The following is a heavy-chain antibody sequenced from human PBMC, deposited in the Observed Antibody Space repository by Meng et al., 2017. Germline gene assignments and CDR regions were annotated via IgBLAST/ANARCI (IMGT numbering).Heavy chain of an antibody. Sequence: QAHLVHSGSEVKKPGASGKVSCKASGYTFTSYAMNWVRQAPGQGLEWMGWINTNTGNPTYAQGFTGRFVFSLDTSVSTAYLQISSLKAEDTAGYYCAREGRVDFDYWGQGTLVTVSS. CDR3: AREGRVDFDY. CDR2: INTNTGNP. V-gene: IGHV7-4-1*02. D-gene: IGHD1-26*01. J-gene: IGHJ4*02. CDR1: GYTFTSYA.